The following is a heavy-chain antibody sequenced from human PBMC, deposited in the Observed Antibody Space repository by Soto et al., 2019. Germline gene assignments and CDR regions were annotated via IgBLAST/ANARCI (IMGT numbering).Heavy chain of an antibody. CDR3: ARRARGDYGDYDCRLFDY. CDR1: GGTFSSYA. J-gene: IGHJ4*02. CDR2: IIPIFGTA. D-gene: IGHD4-17*01. V-gene: IGHV1-69*12. Sequence: QVQLVQSGAEVKKPGSSVKVSCKASGGTFSSYAISWVRQAPGQGLEWMGGIIPIFGTANYAQKFQGRVTITADESTSTAYTELSSLSAEDTAVYSCARRARGDYGDYDCRLFDYWGPGTLVTVSS.